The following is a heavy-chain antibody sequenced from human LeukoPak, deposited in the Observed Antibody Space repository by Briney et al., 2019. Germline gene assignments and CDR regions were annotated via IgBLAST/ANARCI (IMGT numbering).Heavy chain of an antibody. D-gene: IGHD3-10*01. CDR3: ARVSKGGYGSGSYSSFDY. CDR2: ISAYNGNT. CDR1: GYTFTSYG. Sequence: ASVKVSCKASGYTFTSYGISWVRQAPGQGLEWIGWISAYNGNTNYAQKLQGRVTMTTDTSTSTAYMELRSLRSDDTAVYYCARVSKGGYGSGSYSSFDYWGQGTLVTVSS. J-gene: IGHJ4*02. V-gene: IGHV1-18*01.